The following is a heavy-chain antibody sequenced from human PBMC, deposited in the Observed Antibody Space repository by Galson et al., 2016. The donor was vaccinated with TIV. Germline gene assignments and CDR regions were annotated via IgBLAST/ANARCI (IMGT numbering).Heavy chain of an antibody. J-gene: IGHJ6*02. CDR2: ISSYNGDT. CDR3: ARDRRSTTMILVVDYHYGMDV. D-gene: IGHD3-22*01. CDR1: GYTFRNYG. V-gene: IGHV1-18*04. Sequence: CKASGYTFRNYGFSWVRQAPGQGLEWLGWISSYNGDTNYAHNLRGRLTMTTDSSTTTASMELRSLRSDDPAVYFCARDRRSTTMILVVDYHYGMDVWGQGTTVTVSS.